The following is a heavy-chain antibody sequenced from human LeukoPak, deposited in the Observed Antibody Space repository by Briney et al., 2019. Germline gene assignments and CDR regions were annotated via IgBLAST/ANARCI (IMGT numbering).Heavy chain of an antibody. CDR2: ISSGSTYT. CDR3: AKSVSPGNYYFHDY. J-gene: IGHJ4*02. CDR1: GFTFTDHY. V-gene: IGHV3-11*03. Sequence: GGSLRLSCAASGFTFTDHYMSWIRQAPGKGLEWVSYISSGSTYTNYADSVKGRFTISRDNAKNSLYLQMNSLRAEDTAVYYCAKSVSPGNYYFHDYWGQGTLVTVSS. D-gene: IGHD1-26*01.